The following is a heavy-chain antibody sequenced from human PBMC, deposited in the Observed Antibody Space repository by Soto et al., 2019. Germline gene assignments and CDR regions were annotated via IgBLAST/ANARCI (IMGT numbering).Heavy chain of an antibody. J-gene: IGHJ6*02. V-gene: IGHV3-33*01. D-gene: IGHD6-6*01. CDR2: IWYDGSNK. CDR3: ARDRSVPRYGMDV. Sequence: LRLSCAASGFTFSSYGMHWVRQAPGKGLEWVAVIWYDGSNKYYADSVKGRFTISRDNSKNTLYLQMNSLRAEDTAVYYCARDRSVPRYGMDVWGQGTTVTVSS. CDR1: GFTFSSYG.